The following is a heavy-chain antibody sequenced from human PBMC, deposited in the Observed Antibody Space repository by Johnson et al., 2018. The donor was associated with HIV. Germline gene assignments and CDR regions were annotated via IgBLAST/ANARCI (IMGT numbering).Heavy chain of an antibody. D-gene: IGHD6-6*01. CDR2: ISSSGGTI. CDR1: GFTFSRYW. J-gene: IGHJ3*02. Sequence: EVQLVESGGGLVQPGGSLRLSCVASGFTFSRYWMHWVRQAPGKGLVWVSYISSSGGTIYYADSVKGRFSISRDNSKNTLYLQMNSLRAEDTAVYYCAKDRRTYSSSADAVDIWGQGTMVTVSS. CDR3: AKDRRTYSSSADAVDI. V-gene: IGHV3-48*01.